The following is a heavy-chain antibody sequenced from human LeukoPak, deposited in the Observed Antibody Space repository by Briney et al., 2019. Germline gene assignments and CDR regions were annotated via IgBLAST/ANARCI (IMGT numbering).Heavy chain of an antibody. D-gene: IGHD6-13*01. Sequence: PSGTLSLTCTVSGDSITSYYWSWIRQPPGKGLEWIGYVYYTGSTSYNPSLKSRVTISVETSKNQFSLRLSSVTAADTALYYCARKGSNWSTQFDYWGQGTLVTVSS. CDR1: GDSITSYY. CDR3: ARKGSNWSTQFDY. CDR2: VYYTGST. J-gene: IGHJ4*02. V-gene: IGHV4-59*08.